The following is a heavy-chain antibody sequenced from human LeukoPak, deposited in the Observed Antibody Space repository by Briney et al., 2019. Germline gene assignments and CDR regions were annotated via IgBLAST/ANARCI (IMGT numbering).Heavy chain of an antibody. CDR3: GKHRSGYYYYYYMDV. CDR1: GYSISSGYY. Sequence: SETLSLTCTVSGYSISSGYYWGWIRQPPGKGLEWIGSIYHSGSTYYNPSLKSRVTISVDTSKKQFSLKLSALTAAEPAGYYCGKHRSGYYYYYYMDVWGKGTTVTVSS. V-gene: IGHV4-38-2*02. CDR2: IYHSGST. D-gene: IGHD2-15*01. J-gene: IGHJ6*03.